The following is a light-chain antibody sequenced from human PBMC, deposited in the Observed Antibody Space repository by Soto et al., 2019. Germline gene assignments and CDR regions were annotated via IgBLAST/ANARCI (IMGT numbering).Light chain of an antibody. CDR1: SSDVGAYNY. Sequence: QSALTQPAFVSGSPGQSIAISCSGTSSDVGAYNYVSWYQQHPGKAPKLMIYDVSNRPSGVSDRFSGSKSGNTASLTISGLQAEDEADYYCSSYTTSTTLVFGGGTKLTVL. V-gene: IGLV2-14*03. CDR2: DVS. J-gene: IGLJ3*02. CDR3: SSYTTSTTLV.